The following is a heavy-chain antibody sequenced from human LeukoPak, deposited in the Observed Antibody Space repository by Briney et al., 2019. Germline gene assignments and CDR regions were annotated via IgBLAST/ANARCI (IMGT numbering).Heavy chain of an antibody. J-gene: IGHJ4*02. CDR2: ISSNGGST. D-gene: IGHD3-10*01. Sequence: GGSLRLSCSASGFTFSRYAMHWVRQAPGKGLEYVSAISSNGGSTYYADSVKGRFTISRDNSRNTLHLQMSSLRVEDTAVYYCVEDSSTGSYFDYWGQGTLVTVSS. V-gene: IGHV3-64D*06. CDR1: GFTFSRYA. CDR3: VEDSSTGSYFDY.